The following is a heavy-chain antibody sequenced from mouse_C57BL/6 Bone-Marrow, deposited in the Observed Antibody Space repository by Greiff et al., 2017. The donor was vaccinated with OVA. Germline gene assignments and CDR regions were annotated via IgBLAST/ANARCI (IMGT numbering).Heavy chain of an antibody. CDR1: GFSFNTYA. J-gene: IGHJ3*01. CDR3: VRWGYYEMFAY. D-gene: IGHD2-3*01. V-gene: IGHV10-1*01. Sequence: EVQRVESGGGLVQPKGSLKLSCAASGFSFNTYAMNWVRQAPGKGLEWVARIRSKSNNYATYYADSVKDRFTISRDDSESMLYLQMNNLKTEDTAMYYCVRWGYYEMFAYWGKGTLVTVSA. CDR2: IRSKSNNYAT.